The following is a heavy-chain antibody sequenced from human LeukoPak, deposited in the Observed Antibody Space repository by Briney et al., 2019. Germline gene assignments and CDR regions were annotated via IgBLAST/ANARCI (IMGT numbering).Heavy chain of an antibody. D-gene: IGHD3-22*01. CDR1: GGSISSSNW. J-gene: IGHJ4*02. CDR2: INHSGST. CDR3: ARDQGHYDSSGYYHAGNFDY. Sequence: SETLSLTCAVSGGSISSSNWWSWVRQPPGKGLEWIGEINHSGSTKYNVSLKSRVTIPVDKSKNLFSLNLNSVTAADTAVYYCARDQGHYDSSGYYHAGNFDYWGQGTLVTVSS. V-gene: IGHV4-4*02.